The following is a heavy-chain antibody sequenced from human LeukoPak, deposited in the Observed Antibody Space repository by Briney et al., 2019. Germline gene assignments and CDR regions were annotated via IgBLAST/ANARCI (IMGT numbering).Heavy chain of an antibody. CDR3: ARDRGGSSTSFYYYGMDV. CDR1: GGSISSGDYY. V-gene: IGHV4-30-4*01. D-gene: IGHD2-2*01. J-gene: IGHJ6*02. Sequence: SETLSLTCTVSGGSISSGDYYWRWIRQPPGKGLEWIVYIYYSGSTYYNPSLKSRVTISVDTSKNQFSLKLSSVTAADTAVYYCARDRGGSSTSFYYYGMDVWGQGTTVTVSS. CDR2: IYYSGST.